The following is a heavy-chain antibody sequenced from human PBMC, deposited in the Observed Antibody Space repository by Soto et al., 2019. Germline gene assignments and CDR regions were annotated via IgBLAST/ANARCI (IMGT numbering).Heavy chain of an antibody. CDR1: GGSISSSYW. CDR3: ARVSGSYYYGMDV. CDR2: IYHSGST. J-gene: IGHJ6*02. Sequence: QVQLQESGPGLVKPSGTLSLTCAVSGGSISSSYWWSWVRQPPGKGLEGIGEIYHSGSTNYNPSLKRRVTISVDKSKNQFSLKLSSVTAADTAVYSCARVSGSYYYGMDVWGQGNTVTVSS. D-gene: IGHD3-10*01. V-gene: IGHV4-4*02.